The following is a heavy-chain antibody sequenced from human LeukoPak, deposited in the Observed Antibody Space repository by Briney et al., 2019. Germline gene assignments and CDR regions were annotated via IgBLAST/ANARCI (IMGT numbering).Heavy chain of an antibody. Sequence: GGSLRLSCAASGFTFSSYGMHWVRQAPGKGLEWVAVIWYDGINKYYGDSVKGRFTISRDNSKNTLYLQMNSLRAEDTAVYYCAEVPVSYSSGLFDYWGQGTLVTVSS. CDR2: IWYDGINK. J-gene: IGHJ4*02. V-gene: IGHV3-33*06. CDR3: AEVPVSYSSGLFDY. CDR1: GFTFSSYG. D-gene: IGHD6-19*01.